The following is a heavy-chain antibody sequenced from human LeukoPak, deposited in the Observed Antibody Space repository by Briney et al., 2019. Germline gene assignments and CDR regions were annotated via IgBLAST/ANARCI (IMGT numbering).Heavy chain of an antibody. D-gene: IGHD2-15*01. V-gene: IGHV4-59*08. CDR1: GGSISSYY. J-gene: IGHJ3*02. Sequence: SETLSLTCTVSGGSISSYYWSWIRQPPGKGLEWIGYIYYSGSTNYNPSLKSRVTISVDTSKNQFSLKLSSVTAADTAVYHCARHSALGYCSGGSCYSQAFDIWGQGTMVTVSS. CDR2: IYYSGST. CDR3: ARHSALGYCSGGSCYSQAFDI.